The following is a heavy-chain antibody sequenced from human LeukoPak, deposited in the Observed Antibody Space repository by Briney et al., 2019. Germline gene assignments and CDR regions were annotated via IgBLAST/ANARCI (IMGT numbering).Heavy chain of an antibody. V-gene: IGHV1-18*01. CDR3: ARLYCSSTSYEPFDY. CDR1: GYTFTSYG. J-gene: IGHJ4*02. Sequence: GASVKVSCKASGYTFTSYGISWVRQAPGQGLEWMGWISAYNGNTNYAQKLQGRVTMTTDTSTSTAYMELRSLRSDDTAVYYCARLYCSSTSYEPFDYWGQGTLVTVSS. D-gene: IGHD2-2*01. CDR2: ISAYNGNT.